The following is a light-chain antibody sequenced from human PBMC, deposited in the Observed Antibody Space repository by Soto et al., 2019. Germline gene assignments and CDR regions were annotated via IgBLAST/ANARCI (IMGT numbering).Light chain of an antibody. V-gene: IGKV3-11*01. J-gene: IGKJ2*01. CDR1: QSVSSY. CDR2: GAS. CDR3: QHRGKWPRT. Sequence: EIVLTQSPATLSLSPGERATLSCRASQSVSSYLAWYQQKPGQAPRLLIYGASNRATGIPARFSGSGSGTDFSLTISSLESEDFAVYYCQHRGKWPRTFGQGPKLEIK.